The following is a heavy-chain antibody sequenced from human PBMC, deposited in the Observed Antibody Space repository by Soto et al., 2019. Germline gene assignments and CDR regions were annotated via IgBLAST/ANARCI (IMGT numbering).Heavy chain of an antibody. CDR1: GYSFTSYW. J-gene: IGHJ3*02. CDR2: IYPGDSDT. D-gene: IGHD3-10*01. V-gene: IGHV5-51*01. Sequence: PGESLKISCKGSGYSFTSYWISWVRQMPGKGLEWMGIIYPGDSDTRYSPSFQGQVTISADKSISTAYLQWSSLKASDTAMYYCARRITMVRGVTNDAFYIWGQGTIVTVSS. CDR3: ARRITMVRGVTNDAFYI.